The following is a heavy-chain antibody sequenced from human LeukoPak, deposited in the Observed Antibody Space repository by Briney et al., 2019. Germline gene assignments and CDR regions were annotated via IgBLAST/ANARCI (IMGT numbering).Heavy chain of an antibody. Sequence: GESLKISCKASGYSFTSYWIGWVRQMPGKVLEWIGIFYPGDSDTRYSPSFQGQVTISADKSISTTYLHWSSLKASDTAMYYCAKPGGNFDSSGYYLPFAYWGQGTLVTVSS. CDR1: GYSFTSYW. J-gene: IGHJ4*02. V-gene: IGHV5-51*01. D-gene: IGHD3-22*01. CDR3: AKPGGNFDSSGYYLPFAY. CDR2: FYPGDSDT.